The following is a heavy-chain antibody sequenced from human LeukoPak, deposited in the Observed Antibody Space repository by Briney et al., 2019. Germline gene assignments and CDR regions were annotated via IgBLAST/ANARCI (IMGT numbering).Heavy chain of an antibody. D-gene: IGHD1-26*01. CDR3: AKSTIVGATVDAFDI. CDR2: IRYDGTNR. Sequence: GGSLRLSCAASGFTFSSYVMHWVRQAPGKGLEWVAFIRYDGTNRYYADSVKGRFTISRDNSKNTLYLQMNSLRAEDTAAYYCAKSTIVGATVDAFDIWGQWTMVTVSS. CDR1: GFTFSSYV. J-gene: IGHJ3*02. V-gene: IGHV3-30*02.